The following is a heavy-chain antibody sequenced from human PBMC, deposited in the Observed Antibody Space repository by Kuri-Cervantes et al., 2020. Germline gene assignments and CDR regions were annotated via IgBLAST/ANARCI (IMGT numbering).Heavy chain of an antibody. D-gene: IGHD3-10*01. V-gene: IGHV1-3*01. Sequence: ASVKVSCKASGYTFTSYAMHWVRQAPGQRLEWMGWINAGNGNTKYSQKFQGRVTITRDTSASTAYMELSSLRSEDTAVYYCARVHGSGSYYNVYYYYYMDVWGKGTTVTVSS. J-gene: IGHJ6*03. CDR1: GYTFTSYA. CDR2: INAGNGNT. CDR3: ARVHGSGSYYNVYYYYYMDV.